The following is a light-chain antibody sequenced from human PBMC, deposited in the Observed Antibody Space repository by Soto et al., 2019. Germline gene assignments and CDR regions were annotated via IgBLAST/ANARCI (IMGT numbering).Light chain of an antibody. Sequence: QSALTQPPSVSGSPGQSVTISCTGTSSDIGSYNRVSWYQQPPGTAPKLIIYEVNNRPSGVPDRFSGSKSGNTASLTISGLQAEDEADYYCMSYASRVTVVFGGGTKVTVL. CDR1: SSDIGSYNR. V-gene: IGLV2-18*02. J-gene: IGLJ2*01. CDR3: MSYASRVTVV. CDR2: EVN.